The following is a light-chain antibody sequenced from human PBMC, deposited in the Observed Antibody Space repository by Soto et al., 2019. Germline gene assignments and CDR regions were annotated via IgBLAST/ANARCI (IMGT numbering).Light chain of an antibody. J-gene: IGLJ1*01. CDR1: SSDVGGYNY. CDR2: DVS. CDR3: CSYAGSYTYV. V-gene: IGLV2-11*01. Sequence: QSAVTQPRSVSGSPGQSVTISCTGTSSDVGGYNYVSWYQQHPGKAPKFMIYDVSKRPSGVPDRFSGSKSGNTASLTISGLQAEDEADYYCCSYAGSYTYVFGTGTKLTVL.